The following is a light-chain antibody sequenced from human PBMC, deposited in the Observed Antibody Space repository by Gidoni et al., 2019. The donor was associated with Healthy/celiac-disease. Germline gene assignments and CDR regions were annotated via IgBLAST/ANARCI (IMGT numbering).Light chain of an antibody. CDR3: QQYSSSPRYT. J-gene: IGKJ2*01. CDR2: GAS. V-gene: IGKV3-20*01. CDR1: QSVSSSY. Sequence: ESVLSQSPGTLSLSPGERATLSCRASQSVSSSYLAWYQQKPGQAPRLLIYGASSRATGIPDRCSSSGSGTDFTLAISRLEPEDVAVYYCQQYSSSPRYTFGQGTKLEIK.